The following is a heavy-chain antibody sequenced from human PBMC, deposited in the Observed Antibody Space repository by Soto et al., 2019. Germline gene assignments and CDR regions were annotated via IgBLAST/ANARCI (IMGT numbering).Heavy chain of an antibody. CDR3: GRLHDGYSSTWIDS. D-gene: IGHD5-12*01. J-gene: IGHJ5*01. CDR1: AGSMSNYY. Sequence: QVELQESGTGLVKPSETLSLSGSVAAGSMSNYYWTWHRQTPGKGLEWSGYVNYIGSTRYNPSLNSRVTISVDTSTTQFSLGMNSVAAADTGWYYCGRLHDGYSSTWIDSWGQGTLVTVSS. CDR2: VNYIGST. V-gene: IGHV4-59*08.